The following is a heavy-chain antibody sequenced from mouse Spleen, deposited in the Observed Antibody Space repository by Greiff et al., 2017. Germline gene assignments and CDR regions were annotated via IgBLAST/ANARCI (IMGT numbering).Heavy chain of an antibody. CDR2: ISSGSSTI. J-gene: IGHJ4*01. Sequence: EVHLVESGGGLVKPGGSLKLSCAASGFTFSDYGMHWVRQAPEKGLEWVAYISSGSSTIYYADTVKGRFTISRDNAKNTLFLQMTSLRSEDTAMYYCARGNDWGAMDYWGQGTSVTVSS. V-gene: IGHV5-17*01. D-gene: IGHD2-4*01. CDR1: GFTFSDYG. CDR3: ARGNDWGAMDY.